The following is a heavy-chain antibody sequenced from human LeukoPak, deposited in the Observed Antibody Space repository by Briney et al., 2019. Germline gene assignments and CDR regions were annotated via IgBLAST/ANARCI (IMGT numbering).Heavy chain of an antibody. CDR2: INPNSGGT. J-gene: IGHJ5*02. CDR3: AREEGITIFGVVSTRDKNWFDP. CDR1: GYTFTGYY. V-gene: IGHV1-2*02. Sequence: ASVKVSCKASGYTFTGYYMHWVRQAPGQGLEWTGWINPNSGGTNYAQRFQGRVTMTRDTSISTAYMELSRLRSDDTAVYYCAREEGITIFGVVSTRDKNWFDPWGQGTLVTVSS. D-gene: IGHD3-3*01.